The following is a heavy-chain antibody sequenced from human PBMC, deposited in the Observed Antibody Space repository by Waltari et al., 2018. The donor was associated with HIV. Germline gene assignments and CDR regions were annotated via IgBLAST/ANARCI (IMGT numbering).Heavy chain of an antibody. D-gene: IGHD3-10*01. CDR2: KKEDGSEK. Sequence: EVQLVESGGGLVQPGGSLRLSCAASGFTFSSYWMSWVRQAPGKGLEWGANKKEDGSEKYYVDSVKGRFTISRDNAKNALYLQMNSLRAEDTAVYYCAGGGVLLWFGDLNWFDPWGQGTLVTVSS. CDR1: GFTFSSYW. V-gene: IGHV3-7*01. J-gene: IGHJ5*02. CDR3: AGGGVLLWFGDLNWFDP.